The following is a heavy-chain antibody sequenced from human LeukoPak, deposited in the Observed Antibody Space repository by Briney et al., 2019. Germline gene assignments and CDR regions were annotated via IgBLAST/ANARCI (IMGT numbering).Heavy chain of an antibody. CDR2: IYYSGST. D-gene: IGHD3-3*01. Sequence: PSQTLSLTCTVSGGSISSSSYYWGWIRQPPGKGLEWIGSIYYSGSTYYNPSLKSRVTISVDTSKNQFSLKLSSVTAADTAVYYCARDMVTIFGFDPWGQGTLVTVSS. J-gene: IGHJ5*02. CDR3: ARDMVTIFGFDP. CDR1: GGSISSSSYY. V-gene: IGHV4-39*07.